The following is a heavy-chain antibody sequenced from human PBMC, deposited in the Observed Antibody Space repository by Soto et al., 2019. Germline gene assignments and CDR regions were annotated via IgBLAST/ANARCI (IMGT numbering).Heavy chain of an antibody. Sequence: GGSLRLSCAASGFTFSSYSMTWVRQAPGKGLEWVSSISSSSTYIHYGDSVKGRFTISRDNAKNSLNLQMNSLRAEDTAVYFCARDTNYSASGSGVEYWGQGILVTLSS. D-gene: IGHD3-10*01. CDR2: ISSSSTYI. CDR1: GFTFSSYS. V-gene: IGHV3-21*01. CDR3: ARDTNYSASGSGVEY. J-gene: IGHJ4*02.